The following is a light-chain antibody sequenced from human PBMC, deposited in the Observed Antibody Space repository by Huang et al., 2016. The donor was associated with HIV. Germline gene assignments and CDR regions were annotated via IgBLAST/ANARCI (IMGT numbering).Light chain of an antibody. CDR1: QSVNSY. J-gene: IGKJ5*01. CDR3: QQRKYWPPIT. CDR2: DAS. Sequence: ETVLTLSPATLSLSPGERATLSCRASQSVNSYLAWYQQKPGQTPRLLIYDASNRATGIPARFSGSGSGTDFTLTISSLEPEDFAVYYCQQRKYWPPITFGQGTRLEIK. V-gene: IGKV3-11*01.